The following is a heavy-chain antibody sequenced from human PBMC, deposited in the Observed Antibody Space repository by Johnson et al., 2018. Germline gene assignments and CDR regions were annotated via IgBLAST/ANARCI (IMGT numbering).Heavy chain of an antibody. D-gene: IGHD3-9*01. CDR3: ARVITSSDWLLRPTAFDS. CDR1: GGSITTNF. CDR2: IYYSGST. Sequence: QVQLQESGPGLVKPSETLSLICTVSGGSITTNFYSWIRQPPGKGLEWIGHIYYSGSTTYNPSLKSRVIFSIDTSNNQVSLQLRSLTAADTAIYYCARVITSSDWLLRPTAFDSWGLGTVVTVSS. V-gene: IGHV4-59*01. J-gene: IGHJ3*02.